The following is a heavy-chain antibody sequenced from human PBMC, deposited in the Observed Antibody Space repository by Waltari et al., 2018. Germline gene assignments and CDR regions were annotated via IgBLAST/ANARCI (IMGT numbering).Heavy chain of an antibody. CDR3: ARGTYYYGAGSYYVDD. CDR1: GYTFTGYY. J-gene: IGHJ4*02. Sequence: QVQLVQSGAEVKKPGASVKVSCKASGYTFTGYYMHWVRQAPGQGIEGMGRINPNRGGTNDEQKLQGRVTMTRDTSISTAYMELSRLRSDDTAVYYCARGTYYYGAGSYYVDDWGQGTLVTVSS. CDR2: INPNRGGT. V-gene: IGHV1-2*06. D-gene: IGHD3-10*01.